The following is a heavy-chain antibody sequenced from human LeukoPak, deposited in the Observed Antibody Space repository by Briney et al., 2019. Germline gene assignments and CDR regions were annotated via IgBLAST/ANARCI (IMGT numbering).Heavy chain of an antibody. CDR2: IYYSGST. D-gene: IGHD3-22*01. CDR3: ARGGSYYYDSSGYYYESGFDY. J-gene: IGHJ4*02. V-gene: IGHV4-59*01. Sequence: SETLSLTCTVSGGSISSYYWSWIRQPPGKGLEWIRYIYYSGSTNYNPSLKSRVTISVDTSKNQFSLKLSSVTAADTAVYYCARGGSYYYDSSGYYYESGFDYWGQGTLVTVSS. CDR1: GGSISSYY.